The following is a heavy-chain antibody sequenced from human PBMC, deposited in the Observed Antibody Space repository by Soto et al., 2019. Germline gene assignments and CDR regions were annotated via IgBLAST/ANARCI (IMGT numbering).Heavy chain of an antibody. Sequence: ASVKVSCKASGYTFTSYAMHWVRQAPGQRLEWMGWINAGNGNTKYSQKFQGRVTITRDTSASTAYMELSSLRSEDTAVYYCARVHDYDFWSGYRHFDYWGQGTLVTVSS. J-gene: IGHJ4*02. V-gene: IGHV1-3*01. CDR3: ARVHDYDFWSGYRHFDY. D-gene: IGHD3-3*01. CDR1: GYTFTSYA. CDR2: INAGNGNT.